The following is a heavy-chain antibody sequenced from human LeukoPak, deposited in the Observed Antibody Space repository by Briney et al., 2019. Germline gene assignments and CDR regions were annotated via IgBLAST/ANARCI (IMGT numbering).Heavy chain of an antibody. CDR1: GGSISSYY. V-gene: IGHV4-59*08. CDR3: ARRSAVVTRYYYYGMDV. Sequence: SETLSLTCTVSGGSISSYYWSWIRQPPGKGLEWIGYIYYSGSTNYNPSLKSRVTISVDTSKNQFSLKLSSMTAADTAVYYCARRSAVVTRYYYYGMDVWGQGTTVTVSS. D-gene: IGHD4-23*01. CDR2: IYYSGST. J-gene: IGHJ6*02.